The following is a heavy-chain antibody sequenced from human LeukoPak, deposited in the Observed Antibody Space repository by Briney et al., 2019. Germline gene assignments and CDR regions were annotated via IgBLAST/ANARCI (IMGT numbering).Heavy chain of an antibody. J-gene: IGHJ4*02. CDR2: INSDGSST. V-gene: IGHV3-74*01. CDR1: GFTFSSYW. D-gene: IGHD3-3*01. Sequence: GGSLRLSCAASGFTFSSYWMHWVRQAPGKGLVWVSRINSDGSSTSYADSVKGRFTISRDNSKNTLYLQMNSLRAEDTAVYYCAKFSGAAVWSGHLRYFDYWGQGTLVTVSS. CDR3: AKFSGAAVWSGHLRYFDY.